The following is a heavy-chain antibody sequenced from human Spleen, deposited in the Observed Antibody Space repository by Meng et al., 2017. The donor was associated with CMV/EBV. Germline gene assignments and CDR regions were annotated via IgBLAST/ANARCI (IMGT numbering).Heavy chain of an antibody. CDR1: GFNVRDKY. D-gene: IGHD3-10*01. V-gene: IGHV3-66*01. J-gene: IGHJ4*02. CDR3: TGDSVSNPNLDY. Sequence: VHLVEAGGGLVQPGGSLRLSCAASGFNVRDKYMSWVRRAPGKGLEWVCIIYRGDNTYYIDSVKDRFTVSRDNSKNTMYLQMNSLRVEDTAVYYCTGDSVSNPNLDYWGQGTLVTVSS. CDR2: IYRGDNT.